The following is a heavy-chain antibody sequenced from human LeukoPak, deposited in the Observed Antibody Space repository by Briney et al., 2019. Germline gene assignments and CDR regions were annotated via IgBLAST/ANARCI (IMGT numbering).Heavy chain of an antibody. D-gene: IGHD6-13*01. CDR1: GYSFSSFG. V-gene: IGHV1-18*03. Sequence: GASVKVSCKASGYSFSSFGISWVRQAPGQGLEWMGWLSGYNGNTNYAQKLQGRVTMTTDTSTSTVYMELRSLRSDDMAGYYCARDSPYCSSDLGFDYWAQGTLVTVSS. CDR2: LSGYNGNT. CDR3: ARDSPYCSSDLGFDY. J-gene: IGHJ4*02.